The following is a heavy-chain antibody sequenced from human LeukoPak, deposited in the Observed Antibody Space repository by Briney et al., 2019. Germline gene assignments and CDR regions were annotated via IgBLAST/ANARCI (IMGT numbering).Heavy chain of an antibody. Sequence: ASVKVSCKASGYSFTSYYMHWVRQAPGQGLEWMGIINPSDGSTSYPQRFQGRVTMTRDTSTSTVYMELSSLISEDSALYYCARSACTYSSYFDYWGQGTLVTVSS. J-gene: IGHJ4*02. D-gene: IGHD2-21*01. CDR2: INPSDGST. CDR3: ARSACTYSSYFDY. CDR1: GYSFTSYY. V-gene: IGHV1-46*01.